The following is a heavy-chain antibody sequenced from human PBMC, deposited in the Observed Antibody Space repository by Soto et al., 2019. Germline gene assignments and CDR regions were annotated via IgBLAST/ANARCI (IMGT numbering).Heavy chain of an antibody. CDR1: GFTFSSYA. J-gene: IGHJ4*02. CDR2: ISGSGGST. Sequence: LRLSCAASGFTFSSYAMSCVLQAPVKGLEWVSAISGSGGSTYYADSVKGRFTISRDNSKNTLYLQMNSLRAEDTAVYYCAKAKGQSQTYYFDYWGQGTLVTVSS. CDR3: AKAKGQSQTYYFDY. V-gene: IGHV3-23*01.